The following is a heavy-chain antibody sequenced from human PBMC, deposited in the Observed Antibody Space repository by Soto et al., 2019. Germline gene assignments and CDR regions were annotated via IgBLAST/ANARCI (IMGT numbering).Heavy chain of an antibody. CDR2: ISYDGSNK. Sequence: GESLKISCAASGFTFSSYAMHWVRQAPGKGLEWVAVISYDGSNKYYADSVKGRFTISRDNSKNTLYLQMNSLRAEDTAVYYCAREHTPYYDYVWGSYRPYYFDYWGQGTLVTVS. J-gene: IGHJ4*02. CDR3: AREHTPYYDYVWGSYRPYYFDY. CDR1: GFTFSSYA. V-gene: IGHV3-30-3*01. D-gene: IGHD3-16*02.